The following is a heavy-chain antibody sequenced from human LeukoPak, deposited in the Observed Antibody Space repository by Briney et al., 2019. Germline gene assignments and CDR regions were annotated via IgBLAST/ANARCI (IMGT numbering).Heavy chain of an antibody. D-gene: IGHD6-13*01. CDR1: AFTFSSYW. CDR2: INSDGSSR. CDR3: TRGSPGYSSSWLDF. Sequence: GGSLRLSSATSAFTFSSYWMHWVRQAPGKGLVWVSRINSDGSSRSYADYVKGRFTISRDDAKNTLYLQMSSLSVDDTAIYYCTRGSPGYSSSWLDFWGQGILVTVSS. V-gene: IGHV3-74*01. J-gene: IGHJ4*02.